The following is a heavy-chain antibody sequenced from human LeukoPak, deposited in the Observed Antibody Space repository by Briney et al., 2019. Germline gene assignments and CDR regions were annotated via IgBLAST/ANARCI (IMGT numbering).Heavy chain of an antibody. J-gene: IGHJ4*02. CDR2: ISPSGGST. V-gene: IGHV1-46*01. CDR3: ARDLIFRSTVTTI. CDR1: GYTFTSNY. D-gene: IGHD4-17*01. Sequence: ASVKVSCKAFGYTFTSNYMHWVRQAPGPGPEWMGVISPSGGSTTYAQKFQGRVTLTRDMSTSTAYMELRSLRSDDTAVYYCARDLIFRSTVTTIWGQGTLVTVSS.